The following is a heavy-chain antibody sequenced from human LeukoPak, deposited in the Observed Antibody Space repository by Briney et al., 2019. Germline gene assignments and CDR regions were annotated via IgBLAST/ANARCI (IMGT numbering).Heavy chain of an antibody. CDR3: ARGGNRYCNNDVCYPTWGLDV. D-gene: IGHD2-8*01. CDR2: IYSGGST. Sequence: GGSLRLSCAASGFTVSSNYMSWVRQAPGKGLEWVSVIYSGGSTYYADSAKGRFTISRDNSKNTLYLQMNSLRAEDTAVYYCARGGNRYCNNDVCYPTWGLDVWGQGTTVTVSS. V-gene: IGHV3-66*01. CDR1: GFTVSSNY. J-gene: IGHJ6*02.